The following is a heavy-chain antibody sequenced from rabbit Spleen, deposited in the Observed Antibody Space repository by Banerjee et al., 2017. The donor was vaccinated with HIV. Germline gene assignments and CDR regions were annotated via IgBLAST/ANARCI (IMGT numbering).Heavy chain of an antibody. V-gene: IGHV1S40*01. Sequence: QSLEESGGGLVKPGASLTLTCKASGFSFSSGYDMCWVRQAPGKGLEWIACSYAGSSGSTYSAIWAKGRFTISKTSSTTVTLQMTSLTAADTATYFCARDTGTSFSTYGMDLWGPGTLVTVS. CDR2: SYAGSSGST. CDR3: ARDTGTSFSTYGMDL. D-gene: IGHD7-1*01. CDR1: GFSFSSGYD. J-gene: IGHJ6*01.